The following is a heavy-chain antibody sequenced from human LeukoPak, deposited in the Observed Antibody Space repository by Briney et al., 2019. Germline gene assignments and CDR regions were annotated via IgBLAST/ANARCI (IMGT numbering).Heavy chain of an antibody. CDR3: AAWGRGSLWFGELSY. CDR1: GYTFTSNG. CDR2: ISAYIGNT. Sequence: ASVKVSCKASGYTFTSNGISWVRQAPGQGLEWMGWISAYIGNTNYAQKLQGRVTMTTDTSTSTAYMELRSLRSDDTAVYYCAAWGRGSLWFGELSYWGQGTLVTVSS. D-gene: IGHD3-10*01. J-gene: IGHJ4*02. V-gene: IGHV1-18*01.